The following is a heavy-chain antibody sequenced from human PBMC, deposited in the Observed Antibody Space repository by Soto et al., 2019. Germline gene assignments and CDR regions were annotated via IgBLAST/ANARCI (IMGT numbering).Heavy chain of an antibody. CDR1: GGSFSGYY. D-gene: IGHD5-18*01. J-gene: IGHJ4*02. CDR3: ARNRGYSYGRGVGY. V-gene: IGHV4-34*01. Sequence: PSETLSLTCAVYGGSFSGYYWSWIRQPPGKGLEWIGEINHSGSTNYNPSLKSRVTISVDTSKNQFSLKLSSVTAADTAVYYCARNRGYSYGRGVGYWGQGTLVTV. CDR2: INHSGST.